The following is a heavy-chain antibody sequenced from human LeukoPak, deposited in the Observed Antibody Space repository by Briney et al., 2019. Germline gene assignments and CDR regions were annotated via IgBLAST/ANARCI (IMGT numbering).Heavy chain of an antibody. CDR1: GFTFSNYG. J-gene: IGHJ4*02. D-gene: IGHD2-2*01. V-gene: IGHV3-33*01. Sequence: GRSLRLSCAASGFTFSNYGFHWVRQAPGKGLEWVAVIWYDGSKKYYAESVKGRFTISRDDSKNTLYLQMNSLRAEDTAVYYCARTPVGVSAGDYYFDYWGQGTLVTVSS. CDR3: ARTPVGVSAGDYYFDY. CDR2: IWYDGSKK.